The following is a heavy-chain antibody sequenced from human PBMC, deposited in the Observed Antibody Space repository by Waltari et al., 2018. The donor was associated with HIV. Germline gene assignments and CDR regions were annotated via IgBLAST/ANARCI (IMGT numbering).Heavy chain of an antibody. CDR2: IYYSGST. CDR1: GGSISSSSYH. D-gene: IGHD5-18*01. J-gene: IGHJ2*01. Sequence: QLQLQESGPGLVKPSETLSLTCTVPGGSISSSSYHWGWTRQPPGKGLEWIGSIYYSGSTYYNPSLKSRVTISVDTSKNQFSLKLSSVTAADTAVYYCARVQTGVDTAMVNRYFDLWGRGTLVTVSS. V-gene: IGHV4-39*01. CDR3: ARVQTGVDTAMVNRYFDL.